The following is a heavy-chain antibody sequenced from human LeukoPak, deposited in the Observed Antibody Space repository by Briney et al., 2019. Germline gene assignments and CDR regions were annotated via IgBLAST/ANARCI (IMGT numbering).Heavy chain of an antibody. J-gene: IGHJ6*03. Sequence: SETLSLTCTVSGGSISSGGYYWSWIRQHPGKGLEWIGYIYYSGSTYYNPSLKSRVTISVDTSKNQFSLKLSSVTAADTAVYYCASLGGSSTSYYYYMDVWGKGTTVTVSS. CDR1: GGSISSGGYY. V-gene: IGHV4-30-4*08. D-gene: IGHD2-2*01. CDR3: ASLGGSSTSYYYYMDV. CDR2: IYYSGST.